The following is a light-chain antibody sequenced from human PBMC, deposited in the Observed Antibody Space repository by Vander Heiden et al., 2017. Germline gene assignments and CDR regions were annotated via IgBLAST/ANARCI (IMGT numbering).Light chain of an antibody. CDR1: QSISND. Sequence: DIQMTQPPSSLSASVGDRVTITCRASQSISNDLDWYQQKPGKAPKLLIYAASSLQSGVPSRFSGSGSGTDFTLTISSLQPEDVATYYCQKSYSTPWTFGQGTKVEIK. CDR2: AAS. CDR3: QKSYSTPWT. J-gene: IGKJ1*01. V-gene: IGKV1-39*01.